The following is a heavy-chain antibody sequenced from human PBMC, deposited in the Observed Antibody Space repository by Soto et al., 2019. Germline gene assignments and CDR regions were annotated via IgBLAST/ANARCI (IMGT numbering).Heavy chain of an antibody. V-gene: IGHV4-34*01. Sequence: PSETLSLTCAVYGGSFSGYYWTWIRQPPGKGLEWIGEINHSGTINFNPSLKSRLTISLDTSKKHLSLKLSSVTDADTAAYYCARADRPLVTSYSLDVCGQGTTVTVSS. CDR2: INHSGTI. D-gene: IGHD2-21*02. CDR3: ARADRPLVTSYSLDV. CDR1: GGSFSGYY. J-gene: IGHJ6*02.